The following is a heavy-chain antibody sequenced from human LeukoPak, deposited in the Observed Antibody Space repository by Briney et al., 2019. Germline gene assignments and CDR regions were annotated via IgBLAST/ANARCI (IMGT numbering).Heavy chain of an antibody. Sequence: PGGSLRLSCAASGFTFSSYAMHWVRQAPGKGLEWVAVISYDGSNKYYADSVKGRFTISRDNSKNTLYLQMNSLKTEDTAVYYCTTDLVVVPAAMPQSLVDYWGQGTLVTVSS. J-gene: IGHJ4*02. CDR2: ISYDGSNK. CDR3: TTDLVVVPAAMPQSLVDY. D-gene: IGHD2-2*01. CDR1: GFTFSSYA. V-gene: IGHV3-30-3*01.